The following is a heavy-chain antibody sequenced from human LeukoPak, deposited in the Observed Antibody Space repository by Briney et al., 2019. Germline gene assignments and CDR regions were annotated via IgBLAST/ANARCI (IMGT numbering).Heavy chain of an antibody. D-gene: IGHD6-13*01. V-gene: IGHV3-49*03. J-gene: IGHJ4*02. CDR1: GFTFGDYA. Sequence: GGSLRLSCTASGFTFGDYAMSWFRQAPGKGLEWVGFIRSKAYGGTTEYAASVKGRFTISRDDSKSIAYLQMNSLKTEDTAVYYCTREGRGYSSSWYAYWGQGTLVTVSS. CDR3: TREGRGYSSSWYAY. CDR2: IRSKAYGGTT.